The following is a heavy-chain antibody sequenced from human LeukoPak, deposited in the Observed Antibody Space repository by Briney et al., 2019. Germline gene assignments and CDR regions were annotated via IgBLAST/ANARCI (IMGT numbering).Heavy chain of an antibody. D-gene: IGHD3-9*01. CDR2: IYYSGST. V-gene: IGHV4-39*01. CDR1: GGSISSSSYY. Sequence: SETLSLTCTVSGGSISSSSYYWGWIRQPPGKGLEWIGSIYYSGSTYYNPSLKSRVTISVDTSKNQFSLKLSSVTAADTAVYYCARHLPMGTDLYYDILTGYYLSPSYYFDYWSQGTLVTVSS. CDR3: ARHLPMGTDLYYDILTGYYLSPSYYFDY. J-gene: IGHJ4*02.